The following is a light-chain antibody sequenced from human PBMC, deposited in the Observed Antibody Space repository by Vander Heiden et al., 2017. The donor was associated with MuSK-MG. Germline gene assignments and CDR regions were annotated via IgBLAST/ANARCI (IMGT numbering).Light chain of an antibody. CDR3: QQSYSTPRM. V-gene: IGKV1-39*01. CDR1: QSISSY. CDR2: AAS. Sequence: DMQMTQSTSSLSASVGDRVTITCRASQSISSYLNWYQQKPGKAPKLLIYAASSFQSGVPSRFSGSGSGTDFTLTIIRLQPEDFATYYCQQSYSTPRMFGQGTKVEIK. J-gene: IGKJ1*01.